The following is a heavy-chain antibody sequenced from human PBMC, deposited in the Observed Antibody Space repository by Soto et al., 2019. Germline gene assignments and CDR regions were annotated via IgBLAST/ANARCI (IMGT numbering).Heavy chain of an antibody. V-gene: IGHV3-66*01. CDR1: GFTVSSQY. J-gene: IGHJ4*02. Sequence: EVQLVESGGGLVQPGGSLRLSCAASGFTVSSQYMNWVRQAPGKGLEWVSIIYSGGSTYYADSVKGRFTISRDKSKNTLYLQTNSLRVEDTAVYYCARDRYSGYDFGYWGQGTLVTVSS. CDR3: ARDRYSGYDFGY. D-gene: IGHD5-12*01. CDR2: IYSGGST.